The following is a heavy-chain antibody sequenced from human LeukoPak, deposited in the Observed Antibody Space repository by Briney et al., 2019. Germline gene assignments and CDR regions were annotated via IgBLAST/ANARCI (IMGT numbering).Heavy chain of an antibody. V-gene: IGHV4-59*08. Sequence: SETLSLTCTVSGDSISGYYWSWNRQPPGKGLEWIGYINYSGFTKYNPSVKSRITLSVDTPKNQFSLNLTSVTAADTAIYYCARHVKIPVAGFDYWGQGTPVTVSS. J-gene: IGHJ4*02. D-gene: IGHD6-19*01. CDR3: ARHVKIPVAGFDY. CDR2: INYSGFT. CDR1: GDSISGYY.